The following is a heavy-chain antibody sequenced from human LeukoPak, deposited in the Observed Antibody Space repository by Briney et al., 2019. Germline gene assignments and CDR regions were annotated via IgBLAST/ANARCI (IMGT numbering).Heavy chain of an antibody. V-gene: IGHV7-4-1*04. CDR1: GYTFTSYA. CDR3: ARDLSWGSSGCSDY. D-gene: IGHD6-19*01. Sequence: RASVKVSCKASGYTFTSYAMNWVRQAPGQGLEWMGWINTNTGNPTYAQGFTGRFVFSLDTSVSMAYLQISSLKAEDTAVYYCARDLSWGSSGCSDYWGQGTLVTVSS. J-gene: IGHJ4*02. CDR2: INTNTGNP.